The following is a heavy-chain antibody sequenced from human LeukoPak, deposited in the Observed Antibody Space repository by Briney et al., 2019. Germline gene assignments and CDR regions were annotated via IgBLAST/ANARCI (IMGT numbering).Heavy chain of an antibody. Sequence: SETLSLTCTVYGGSISSYYWSWIRQPAGEGLEWIGRIYTSGSTNYNPSLKSRVTMSVDTSKNQFSLKLSSVTAADTAVFYCARDLSAGHSSRGFYPWGEGTLVTVSS. CDR2: IYTSGST. V-gene: IGHV4-4*07. D-gene: IGHD6-13*01. J-gene: IGHJ5*02. CDR3: ARDLSAGHSSRGFYP. CDR1: GGSISSYY.